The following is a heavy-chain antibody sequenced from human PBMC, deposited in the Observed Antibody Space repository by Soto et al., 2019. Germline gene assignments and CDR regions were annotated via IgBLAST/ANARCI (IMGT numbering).Heavy chain of an antibody. J-gene: IGHJ4*02. CDR2: IGTAGDT. Sequence: GGSLRLSFAASGFTFSSYDMHWVRQATGKGLEWVSAIGTAGDTYYPGSVKGRFTISRENAKNSLYLQMNSLRAGDTAVYYCARDRGMATFDYWGQGTLVTVSS. CDR3: ARDRGMATFDY. V-gene: IGHV3-13*01. CDR1: GFTFSSYD. D-gene: IGHD5-12*01.